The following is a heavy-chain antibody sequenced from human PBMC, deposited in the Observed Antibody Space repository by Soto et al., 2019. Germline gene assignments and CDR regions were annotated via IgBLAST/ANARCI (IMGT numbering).Heavy chain of an antibody. CDR2: IYHSGST. CDR3: ARDFGYCSSTSCYVVRNNWFDP. CDR1: GGSISSSNW. Sequence: PSETLSLTCAVSGGSISSSNWWSWVRQPPGKGLEWIGEIYHSGSTNYNPSLKSRVTISVDKSKNQFSLKLSSVTAADTAVYYCARDFGYCSSTSCYVVRNNWFDPWGQGTLVTVS. J-gene: IGHJ5*02. V-gene: IGHV4-4*02. D-gene: IGHD2-2*03.